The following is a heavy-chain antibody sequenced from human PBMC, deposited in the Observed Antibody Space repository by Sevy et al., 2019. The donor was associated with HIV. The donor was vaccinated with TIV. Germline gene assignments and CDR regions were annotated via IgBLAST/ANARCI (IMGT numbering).Heavy chain of an antibody. V-gene: IGHV3-30*18. J-gene: IGHJ6*02. CDR2: ISYDGSYR. Sequence: GGSLRLSCAASGFTFSSYSMNWVRQAPGKGLEWVAIISYDGSYRYYADSVRGRFSMSRDNSKNTMYLQMSGLSIEDTAVYYCAKNRPPGGSYFSRHGMDVWGRRTTVTVSS. CDR3: AKNRPPGGSYFSRHGMDV. CDR1: GFTFSSYS. D-gene: IGHD3-16*01.